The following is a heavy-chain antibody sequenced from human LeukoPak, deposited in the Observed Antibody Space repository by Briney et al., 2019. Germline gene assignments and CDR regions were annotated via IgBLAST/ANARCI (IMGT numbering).Heavy chain of an antibody. CDR3: ARVPLLYDFWSGYYYYYYYYMDV. CDR2: ISSSGSTI. D-gene: IGHD3-3*01. V-gene: IGHV3-48*03. CDR1: GFTFSSYE. J-gene: IGHJ6*03. Sequence: GGSLRLSCAASGFTFSSYEMNWVRQAPGKGLEGVSYISSSGSTIYYADSVKGRFTISRDNAKNSLYLQMNSLRAEDTAVYYCARVPLLYDFWSGYYYYYYYYMDVWGKGTTVTVSS.